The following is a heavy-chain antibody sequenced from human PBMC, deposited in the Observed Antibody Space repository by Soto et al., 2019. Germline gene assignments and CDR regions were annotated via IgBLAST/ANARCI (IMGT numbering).Heavy chain of an antibody. D-gene: IGHD2-2*01. CDR1: GFSFRSFE. CDR2: ISSSGSSM. Sequence: PGGSLRLSCAASGFSFRSFEMNWVRQAPGKGLEWVSYISSSGSSMYYADSVKGRFTIARDNAENLLYLQMNSLRAEDTAIYYCASTAGYCSSSTCYGNNWFDPWGQGTLVTAPQ. V-gene: IGHV3-48*03. CDR3: ASTAGYCSSSTCYGNNWFDP. J-gene: IGHJ5*02.